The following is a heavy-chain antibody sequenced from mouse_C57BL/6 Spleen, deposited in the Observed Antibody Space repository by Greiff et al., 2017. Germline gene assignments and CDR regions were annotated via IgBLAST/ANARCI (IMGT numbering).Heavy chain of an antibody. D-gene: IGHD1-1*01. J-gene: IGHJ4*01. Sequence: QVQLKESGPELVKPGASVKISCKASGYAFSSSWMNWVKQRPGKGLEWIGRIYPGDGDTNYNGKFKGKATLTADKSSSTAYMQLSSLTSEDSAVYFCARGGLLLHPYYAMDYWGQGTSVTVSS. V-gene: IGHV1-82*01. CDR1: GYAFSSSW. CDR2: IYPGDGDT. CDR3: ARGGLLLHPYYAMDY.